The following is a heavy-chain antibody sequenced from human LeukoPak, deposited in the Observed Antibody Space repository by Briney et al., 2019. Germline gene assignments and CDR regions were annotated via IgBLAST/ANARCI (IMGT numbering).Heavy chain of an antibody. Sequence: SETLSLTCAVYGGSFSGYYWSWIRQPPGKGLEWIGEINHSGSTNYYPSLKSRVTISVDTSKNQFSLRLSSVTAADTAVYYCARGSVAGTPRLGYWGQGTLVSVSS. J-gene: IGHJ4*02. D-gene: IGHD6-19*01. CDR3: ARGSVAGTPRLGY. V-gene: IGHV4-34*01. CDR2: INHSGST. CDR1: GGSFSGYY.